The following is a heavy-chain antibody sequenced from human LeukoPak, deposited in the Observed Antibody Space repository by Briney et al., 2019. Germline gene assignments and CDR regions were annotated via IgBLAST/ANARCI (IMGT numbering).Heavy chain of an antibody. CDR2: IDTSGST. J-gene: IGHJ6*03. CDR1: GGSISSRNYF. V-gene: IGHV4-61*09. D-gene: IGHD4-17*01. Sequence: PSQTLSLTCTVSGGSISSRNYFWTWIRQPAGKGLEWIGHIDTSGSTNYNPSLKSRVTMSVDTSKNQFSLKLSSVTAADTAVYYCASLTTVTTDDYYYYYMDVWGKGTTVTVSS. CDR3: ASLTTVTTDDYYYYYMDV.